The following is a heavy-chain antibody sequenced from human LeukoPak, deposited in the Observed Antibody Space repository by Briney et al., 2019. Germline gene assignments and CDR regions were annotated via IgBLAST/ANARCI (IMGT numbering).Heavy chain of an antibody. Sequence: GASVKVSCKASGYTFTSYGISWVRQAPGQGLEWMGGIIPIFGTANYAQKFQGRVTITADESTSTAYMELSSLRSEDTAVYYCASESVWFDPWGQGTLVTVSS. D-gene: IGHD3-3*01. CDR1: GYTFTSYG. CDR3: ASESVWFDP. CDR2: IIPIFGTA. V-gene: IGHV1-69*13. J-gene: IGHJ5*02.